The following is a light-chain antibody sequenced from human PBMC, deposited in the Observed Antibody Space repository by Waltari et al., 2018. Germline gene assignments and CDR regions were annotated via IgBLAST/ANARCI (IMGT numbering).Light chain of an antibody. CDR3: QQYYSIALN. CDR1: QSISNA. V-gene: IGKV1-NL1*01. CDR2: AAS. Sequence: IQLTQSPSSLSASVGARVTITCRSTQSISNAVAWYQQTPEKAHTVLLYAASRLESGNPFSVSGSGAETDYTLTISSLRPEAFATYGCQQYYSIALNLGGGTKVEIK. J-gene: IGKJ4*01.